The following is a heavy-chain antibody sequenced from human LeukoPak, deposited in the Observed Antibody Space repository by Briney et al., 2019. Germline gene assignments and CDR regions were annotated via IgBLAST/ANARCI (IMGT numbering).Heavy chain of an antibody. V-gene: IGHV4-34*01. Sequence: SETLSLTCAVYGGSFSGYYWSWIRQPPGKGLEWIGEINHSGSTNYNPSLKSRVTISVDTSNNQFSLKLSSVTAADTAVYYCARGWPAALDYWGQGTLVTVSS. D-gene: IGHD2-2*01. CDR2: INHSGST. J-gene: IGHJ4*02. CDR3: ARGWPAALDY. CDR1: GGSFSGYY.